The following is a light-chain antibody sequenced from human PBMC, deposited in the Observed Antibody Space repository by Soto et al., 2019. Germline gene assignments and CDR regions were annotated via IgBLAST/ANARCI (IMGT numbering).Light chain of an antibody. J-gene: IGKJ2*01. Sequence: IVMTQSPDSLAVSLGERATINCKSSQSVLYSSNNKNYLAWYQQKPGRPPKLLIYWASTRESGVPDRFSGSGSGTDVTLTISSLQAEDGAVYYCQQYYSTPQTFGQGTKLEIK. CDR1: QSVLYSSNNKNY. V-gene: IGKV4-1*01. CDR3: QQYYSTPQT. CDR2: WAS.